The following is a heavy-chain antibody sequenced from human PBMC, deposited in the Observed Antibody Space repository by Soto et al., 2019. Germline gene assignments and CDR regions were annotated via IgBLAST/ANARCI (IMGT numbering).Heavy chain of an antibody. CDR1: GFTLSNAW. CDR3: TTDSTFTGLLVRLDF. V-gene: IGHV3-15*07. D-gene: IGHD2-8*02. J-gene: IGHJ4*01. Sequence: GGSLRLSCAASGFTLSNAWINWVRQAPGKGLEWVGRIRSKTSGGTTDFAAPVKGRFAISRDDSKDMVYLQLNSLRTEDTAVYYCTTDSTFTGLLVRLDFWGHGTLVTVCS. CDR2: IRSKTSGGTT.